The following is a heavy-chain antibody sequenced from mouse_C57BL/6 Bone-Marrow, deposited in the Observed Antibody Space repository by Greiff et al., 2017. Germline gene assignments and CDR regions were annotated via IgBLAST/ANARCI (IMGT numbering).Heavy chain of an antibody. CDR1: GFTFSSYT. CDR2: ISGGGGNT. V-gene: IGHV5-9*01. J-gene: IGHJ1*03. CDR3: ARQVTTVLATKYFDV. Sequence: EVQGVGSGGGLVKPGGSLKLSCAASGFTFSSYTMSWVRQTPEKRLQGVAAISGGGGNTYYPDSVRGRFTISRDSDKNILYVPMSSLRSEDTAWYYCARQVTTVLATKYFDVWGTGTTVTVSS. D-gene: IGHD1-1*01.